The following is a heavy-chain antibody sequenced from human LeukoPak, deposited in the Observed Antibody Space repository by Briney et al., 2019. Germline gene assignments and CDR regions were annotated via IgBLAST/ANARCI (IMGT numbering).Heavy chain of an antibody. CDR1: GFTFSSYW. V-gene: IGHV3-7*01. J-gene: IGHJ4*02. CDR2: INPDGGET. D-gene: IGHD6-13*01. Sequence: PGASLRLSCAASGFTFSSYWISWVRQAPGQGLEWVGNINPDGGETYYVGSVKGRFTISRDSAESSLYLEMSSLRAEDTAVYYCARGLRSSWVLDDYWGQRTLVTVSS. CDR3: ARGLRSSWVLDDY.